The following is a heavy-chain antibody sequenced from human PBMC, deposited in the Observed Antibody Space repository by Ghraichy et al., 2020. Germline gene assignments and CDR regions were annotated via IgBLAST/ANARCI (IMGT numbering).Heavy chain of an antibody. J-gene: IGHJ5*02. D-gene: IGHD2-15*01. Sequence: SETLSLTCTVSGGSISSYYWSWIRQPPGKGLEWIGYIYYSGSTNYNPSLKSRVTISVDTSKNQFSLKLSSVTAADTAVYYCARDLRAARYNWFDPWGQGTLVTVSS. CDR1: GGSISSYY. V-gene: IGHV4-59*01. CDR3: ARDLRAARYNWFDP. CDR2: IYYSGST.